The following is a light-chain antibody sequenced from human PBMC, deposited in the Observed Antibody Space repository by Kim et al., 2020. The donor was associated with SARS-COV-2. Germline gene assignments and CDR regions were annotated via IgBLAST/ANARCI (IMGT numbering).Light chain of an antibody. CDR2: GAS. Sequence: EIVMTQSPATLSVSPGERATLSCRASQSVSSNFAWYQQKPGQAPRLLIFGASIRTTGIPARFSGSGSGTEFTLTISSLQSEDFAVYYCKRYNNWPPTFGQGTKVDIK. CDR3: KRYNNWPPT. CDR1: QSVSSN. J-gene: IGKJ1*01. V-gene: IGKV3D-15*01.